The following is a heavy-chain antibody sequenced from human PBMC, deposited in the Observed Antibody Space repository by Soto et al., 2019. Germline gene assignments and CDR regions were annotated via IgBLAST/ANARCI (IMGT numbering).Heavy chain of an antibody. V-gene: IGHV4-34*01. CDR2: INHSGST. CDR1: GGSFSGYY. J-gene: IGHJ6*02. Sequence: SETLSLTCAVYGGSFSGYYWSWIRQPPGKGLEWIGEINHSGSTNYNPSLKSRVTISVDTSKNQFSLKLSSVTAADTAVYYCARANPGTSRPYGMDVWGQGTTVTVSS. CDR3: ARANPGTSRPYGMDV. D-gene: IGHD2-2*01.